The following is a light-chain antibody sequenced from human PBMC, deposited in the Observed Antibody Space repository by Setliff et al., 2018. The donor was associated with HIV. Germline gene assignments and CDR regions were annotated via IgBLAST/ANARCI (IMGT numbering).Light chain of an antibody. CDR1: SSDVGGYNY. Sequence: QSVLTQPASVSGSPGQSITISCTGSSSDVGGYNYVSWYQQHPGKAPKLMIYDVSQRPSGVSDRFSGSKFGITASLTISGLQPEDESDYYCSSYTASSTLVFGGGTKVTVL. V-gene: IGLV2-14*03. CDR2: DVS. CDR3: SSYTASSTLV. J-gene: IGLJ3*02.